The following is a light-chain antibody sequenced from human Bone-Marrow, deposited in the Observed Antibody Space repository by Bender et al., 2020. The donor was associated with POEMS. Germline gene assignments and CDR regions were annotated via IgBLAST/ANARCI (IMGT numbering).Light chain of an antibody. J-gene: IGLJ2*01. Sequence: QSVLTQPASVSGSPGQSITISCTGTSSDVGAYDYVSWYQHHPGKAPKLLIYEVTKRPSGVSSRFSGSKSGNTASLTISGLQAEDEADYHCCSYAGSTTVLFGGGTKLTVL. CDR3: CSYAGSTTVL. V-gene: IGLV2-23*02. CDR2: EVT. CDR1: SSDVGAYDY.